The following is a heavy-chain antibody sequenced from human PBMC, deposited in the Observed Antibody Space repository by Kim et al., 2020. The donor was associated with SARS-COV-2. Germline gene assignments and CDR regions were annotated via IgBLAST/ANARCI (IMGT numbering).Heavy chain of an antibody. CDR3: ARGSRDGYNANNWLDP. D-gene: IGHD2-2*01. J-gene: IGHJ5*02. CDR2: IYTTGST. Sequence: SETLSLTCTVSGGFMSSNIYYWTWIRQPAGKGLEWIGRIYTTGSTTYNPSLKGRVSLSVDVSKNQFFLNLTSVTTADTAVYYCARGSRDGYNANNWLDPWGHGTQVIVSS. CDR1: GGFMSSNIYY. V-gene: IGHV4-61*02.